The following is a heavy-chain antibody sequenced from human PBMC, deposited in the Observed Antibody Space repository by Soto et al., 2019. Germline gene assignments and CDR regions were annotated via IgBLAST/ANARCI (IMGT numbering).Heavy chain of an antibody. Sequence: QVQLVESGGAVVQPGRSLRLSCAASGFTFSNYGMHWVRQAPGKGLEWVAVISSAGNTKYYADSVKGRFTISRDNSKNTIYLQMDRLRVEDTAVYYCSKDHDSSGYYITSDYWGQGTLVTVSS. CDR2: ISSAGNTK. J-gene: IGHJ4*02. CDR3: SKDHDSSGYYITSDY. V-gene: IGHV3-30*18. CDR1: GFTFSNYG. D-gene: IGHD3-22*01.